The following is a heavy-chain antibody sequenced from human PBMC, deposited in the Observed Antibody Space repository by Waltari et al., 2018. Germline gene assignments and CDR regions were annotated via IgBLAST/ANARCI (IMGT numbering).Heavy chain of an antibody. J-gene: IGHJ3*02. CDR1: SDSISTYY. Sequence: QVQLQESGPGLVKPSETLSLTCTISSDSISTYYWSWIRQPAGKGLEWIGHIYTRGSTNYNPSLKSRVTMSVDTSKNQFSLKLCSVTAADTAIYYCVSQSSASFFGTFDIWGQGTMVTVSS. V-gene: IGHV4-4*07. CDR2: IYTRGST. CDR3: VSQSSASFFGTFDI. D-gene: IGHD2-2*01.